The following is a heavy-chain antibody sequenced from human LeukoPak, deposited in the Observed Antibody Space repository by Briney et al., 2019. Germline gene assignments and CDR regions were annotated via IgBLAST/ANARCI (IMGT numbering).Heavy chain of an antibody. V-gene: IGHV3-53*05. Sequence: GGSLRLSCAASGFTVSSNYMTWVRQAPGKGLEWVSVIYSGGTTYYADSVKGRFTISGDNSKNTLYLQMNSLRSDDTAVYYCAGGLVVGASDYWGQGTLVTVSS. D-gene: IGHD2-15*01. CDR3: AGGLVVGASDY. CDR2: IYSGGTT. J-gene: IGHJ4*02. CDR1: GFTVSSNY.